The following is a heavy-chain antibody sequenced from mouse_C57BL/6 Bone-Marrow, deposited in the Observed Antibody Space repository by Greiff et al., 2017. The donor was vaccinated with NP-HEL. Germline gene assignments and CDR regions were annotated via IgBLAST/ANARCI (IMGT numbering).Heavy chain of an antibody. CDR2: IHPNSGST. CDR3: ARGGFGYYFDY. J-gene: IGHJ2*01. CDR1: GYTFTSYW. D-gene: IGHD1-2*01. V-gene: IGHV1-64*01. Sequence: QVQLQQPGAELVKPGASVKLSCKASGYTFTSYWMHWVKQRPGQGLEWIGMIHPNSGSTNYNEKFKSKATLTVDKSSSTAYMQLSSLPSEDSAVYYCARGGFGYYFDYWGQGTTLTVSS.